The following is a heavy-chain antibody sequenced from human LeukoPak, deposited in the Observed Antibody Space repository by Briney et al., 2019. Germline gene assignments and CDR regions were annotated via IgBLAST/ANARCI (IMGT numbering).Heavy chain of an antibody. D-gene: IGHD2-21*01. CDR1: GFTFSGYA. CDR3: VRDRAYSFDY. V-gene: IGHV3-48*02. CDR2: ISSSSNII. Sequence: QPGGPLRLSCAASGFTFSGYAMNWVRQAPGKGLEWVSHIYISSSSNIISYADSVKGRFTISRDNAQNSLYLQMNGLRDEDTAVYYCVRDRAYSFDYWGQGILVTVSS. J-gene: IGHJ4*02.